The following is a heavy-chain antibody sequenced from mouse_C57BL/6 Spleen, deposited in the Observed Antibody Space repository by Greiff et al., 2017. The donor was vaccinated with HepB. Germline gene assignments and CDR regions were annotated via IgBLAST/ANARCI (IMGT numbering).Heavy chain of an antibody. CDR3: ARHLYYYGSRDYFDY. D-gene: IGHD1-1*01. V-gene: IGHV1-62-2*01. CDR1: GYTFTEYT. CDR2: FYPGSGSI. J-gene: IGHJ2*01. Sequence: VQVVESGAELVKPGASVKLSCKASGYTFTEYTIHWVKQRSGQGLEWIGWFYPGSGSIKYNEKFKDKATLTADKSSSTVYMELSRLTSEDSAVYFCARHLYYYGSRDYFDYWGQGTTLTVSS.